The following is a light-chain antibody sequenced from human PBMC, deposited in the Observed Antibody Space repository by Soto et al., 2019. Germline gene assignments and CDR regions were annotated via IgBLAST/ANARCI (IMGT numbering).Light chain of an antibody. CDR1: QSISSW. V-gene: IGKV1-5*01. CDR2: DAS. J-gene: IGKJ1*01. CDR3: QQYNSYSPT. Sequence: DIQMTQSPSTLSASVGDRVTIACLASQSISSWLAWYQQKPGKAPKLLIYDASSLESGVPSRFSGSGSGTEFTLTISSLQPDDFATYYCQQYNSYSPTLGQGTKVDIK.